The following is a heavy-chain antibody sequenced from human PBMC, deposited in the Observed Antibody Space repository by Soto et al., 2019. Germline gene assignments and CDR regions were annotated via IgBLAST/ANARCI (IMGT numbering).Heavy chain of an antibody. V-gene: IGHV3-21*01. J-gene: IGHJ4*02. CDR2: ISGSSAYI. Sequence: PGGSLRLSCAASGFTFSSYNMNWVRQAPGKGLEWVSSISGSSAYIYYADSVEGRFTISRDNAKTSLYLRMNSLRAEDTAVYYCARDDGAMALNFGYWGQGILVTVSS. CDR3: ARDDGAMALNFGY. D-gene: IGHD5-18*01. CDR1: GFTFSSYN.